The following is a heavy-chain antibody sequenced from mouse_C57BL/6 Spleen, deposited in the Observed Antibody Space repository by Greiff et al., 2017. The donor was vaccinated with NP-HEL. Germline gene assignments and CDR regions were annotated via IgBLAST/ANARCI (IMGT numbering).Heavy chain of an antibody. Sequence: EVQGVESGGGLVKPGGSLKLSCAASGFTFSDYGMHWVRQAPEKGLEWVTYISSGSSTLYYADTVKGRFTSSRDNAKNPLFLQMTSLRSEDTAMYYWARGLLYYDYAWFAYWGQGTLVTVSA. J-gene: IGHJ3*01. CDR2: ISSGSSTL. CDR3: ARGLLYYDYAWFAY. CDR1: GFTFSDYG. D-gene: IGHD2-4*01. V-gene: IGHV5-17*01.